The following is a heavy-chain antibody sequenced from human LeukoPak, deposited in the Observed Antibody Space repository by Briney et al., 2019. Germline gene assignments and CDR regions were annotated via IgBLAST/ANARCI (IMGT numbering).Heavy chain of an antibody. CDR2: ISYDGNGR. V-gene: IGHV3-33*01. CDR3: ARDVNAAKNGLHYGADC. J-gene: IGHJ4*02. Sequence: GGPLRLSCEASGFTFSSYGMHWVRQAPGKGLEGVAIISYDGNGRYYVDSVRGRFTISRDNSKNTVDLQMDSLRAEDTAVYYCARDVNAAKNGLHYGADCWGQGSLVTVSS. CDR1: GFTFSSYG. D-gene: IGHD3-16*01.